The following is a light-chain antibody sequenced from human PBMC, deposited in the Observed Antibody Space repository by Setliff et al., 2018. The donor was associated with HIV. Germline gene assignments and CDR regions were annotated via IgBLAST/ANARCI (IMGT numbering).Light chain of an antibody. CDR1: SSDIAVYDY. V-gene: IGLV2-14*01. CDR3: SSYRRTNTWV. J-gene: IGLJ2*01. CDR2: EVT. Sequence: QSALTQAASVSGSPGQSITIFCIGTSSDIAVYDYVSWYQQHPGEAPKLIIYEVTNRPSGVSNRFPGSKSGNTASLTISGLQAEDEALYYCSSYRRTNTWVFGGGTK.